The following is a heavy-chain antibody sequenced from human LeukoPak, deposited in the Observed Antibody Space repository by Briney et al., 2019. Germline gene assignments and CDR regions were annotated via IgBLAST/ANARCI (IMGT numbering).Heavy chain of an antibody. CDR1: GYTVTGYY. D-gene: IGHD2-2*01. CDR3: ARGPFMRDIVVVPAANDY. V-gene: IGHV1-2*02. CDR2: TNPNSGGT. J-gene: IGHJ4*02. Sequence: ASVKVSFKASGYTVTGYYMHWVRQAPGQGLEWMGWTNPNSGGTNYAQTFQGRVTMNRETSITTASMELSSFRSDNTAVYSCARGPFMRDIVVVPAANDYWGQGPLVTVSS.